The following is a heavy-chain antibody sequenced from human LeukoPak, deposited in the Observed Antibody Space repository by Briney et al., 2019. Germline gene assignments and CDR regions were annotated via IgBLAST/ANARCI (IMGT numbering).Heavy chain of an antibody. CDR2: ISSSGSTI. J-gene: IGHJ4*02. D-gene: IGHD3-22*01. CDR3: ARATTARTYYYDSSGYYFDY. Sequence: GGSLRLSCAASGFTFSSHAMYWVRQAPGKGLEWVSYISSSGSTIYYADSVKGRFTISRDNAKNSLYLQMNSLRAEDTAVYYCARATTARTYYYDSSGYYFDYWGQGTLVTVSS. V-gene: IGHV3-48*04. CDR1: GFTFSSHA.